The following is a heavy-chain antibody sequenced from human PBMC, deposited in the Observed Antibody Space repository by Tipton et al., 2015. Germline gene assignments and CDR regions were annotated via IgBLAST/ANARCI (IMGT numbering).Heavy chain of an antibody. CDR3: ARLHYEIVTGHLRSPYHYGLDV. D-gene: IGHD3-9*01. Sequence: LRLSCSISGSIIWNNYWSWIRQPPGKGLEWIGYLYYSGSTNYNPSLKSRVTISVDTSKNQFSLRLNSVTAADTAVYYCARLHYEIVTGHLRSPYHYGLDVWGHGTSVTVSS. CDR2: LYYSGST. V-gene: IGHV4-59*01. CDR1: GSIIWNNY. J-gene: IGHJ6*02.